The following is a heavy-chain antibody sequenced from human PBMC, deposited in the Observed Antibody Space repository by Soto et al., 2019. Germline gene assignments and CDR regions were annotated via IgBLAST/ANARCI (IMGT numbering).Heavy chain of an antibody. Sequence: QVQLMQSGAEVKKPGSSVKVSCKASGGTFSTSAISCVRQAPGEGLEWVGGIMPVFATPDYAQKFQGRVTISADESTPTAYLELPSLTTDDTAVYYCARDKDRQQLGGNYYFILDVWGQGTGITVSS. CDR2: IMPVFATP. J-gene: IGHJ6*02. CDR3: ARDKDRQQLGGNYYFILDV. CDR1: GGTFSTSA. V-gene: IGHV1-69*12. D-gene: IGHD3-3*02.